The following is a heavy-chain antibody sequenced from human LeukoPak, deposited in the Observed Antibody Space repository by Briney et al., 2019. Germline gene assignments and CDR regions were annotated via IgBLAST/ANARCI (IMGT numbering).Heavy chain of an antibody. Sequence: PGGSLRLSCAASGFTVSRNFMSWVRQAPGKGLAWVSVIHSSGSPFYADSVRGRFSISRDNSKNTLYLQMNSLRAEDTAVYYCAKGYYFDYWGQGTLVTVSS. V-gene: IGHV3-66*01. J-gene: IGHJ4*02. CDR2: IHSSGSP. D-gene: IGHD1-14*01. CDR1: GFTVSRNF. CDR3: AKGYYFDY.